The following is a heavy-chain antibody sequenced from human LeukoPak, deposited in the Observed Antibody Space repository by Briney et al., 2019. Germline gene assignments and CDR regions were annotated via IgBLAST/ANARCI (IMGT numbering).Heavy chain of an antibody. D-gene: IGHD3-22*01. V-gene: IGHV1-2*02. CDR3: ARDQSLMIVDY. CDR2: INPNSGGT. CDR1: GYTFTGYY. J-gene: IGHJ4*02. Sequence: ASVKVSCKASGYTFTGYYMHWVRQAPGHGVEWMGWINPNSGGTNYAQKFQGRVTMTRDTSLSTAYMELSRLRSDDTAVYYCARDQSLMIVDYWGQGTLVTVSS.